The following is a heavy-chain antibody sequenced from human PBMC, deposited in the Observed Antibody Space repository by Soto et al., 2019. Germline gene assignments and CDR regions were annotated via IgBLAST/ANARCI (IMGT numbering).Heavy chain of an antibody. CDR2: ISAYNGNT. CDR3: ERDFSSSGYGHYYSGMAV. Sequence: ASVKVSCKASGYTFTSYGISWVRQAPGQGLEWMGWISAYNGNTNYAQKLQGRVAMTTDTSTSTAYMELRSLRSDDTAVDYCERDFSSSGYGHYYSGMAVWAKGTTVTVS. V-gene: IGHV1-18*04. D-gene: IGHD6-13*01. CDR1: GYTFTSYG. J-gene: IGHJ6*04.